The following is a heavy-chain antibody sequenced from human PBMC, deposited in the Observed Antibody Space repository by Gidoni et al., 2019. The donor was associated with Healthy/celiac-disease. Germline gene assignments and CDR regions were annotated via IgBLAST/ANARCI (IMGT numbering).Heavy chain of an antibody. CDR1: GFPFRRLA. D-gene: IGHD5-18*01. CDR2: ISYDGSNK. Sequence: HVQLVEPVGGVVQPGRSLRPSRSASGFPFRRLAMHWVRQAPGKGLEWVAVISYDGSNKYNADAVKGRFTISRDNAKNTLYLQMNSLRAEDTAVYYCARDLVTPVQDYDYYYGMDVWGQGTTVTVSS. CDR3: ARDLVTPVQDYDYYYGMDV. V-gene: IGHV3-30-3*01. J-gene: IGHJ6*02.